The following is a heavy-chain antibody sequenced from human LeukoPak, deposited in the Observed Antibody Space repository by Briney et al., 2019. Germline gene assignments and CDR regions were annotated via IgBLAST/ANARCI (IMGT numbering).Heavy chain of an antibody. CDR1: GESFSGYY. V-gene: IGHV4-34*01. J-gene: IGHJ4*02. D-gene: IGHD4-17*01. CDR2: INHIGNT. Sequence: SETLSLTCAVYGESFSGYYWTCIRQPPGKGLEWIGEINHIGNTNYNPSLKSRVTISLDTSKNHFSLKLNSVTAADTAVYYCARVDYGDNVIDYWGQGTLVTVSP. CDR3: ARVDYGDNVIDY.